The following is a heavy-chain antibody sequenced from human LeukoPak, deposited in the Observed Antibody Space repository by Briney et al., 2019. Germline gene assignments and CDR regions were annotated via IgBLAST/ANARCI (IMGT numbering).Heavy chain of an antibody. Sequence: SETLSLTCTVSGGSISSGDYYWSWIRQPPGRGLEWIGYIYYSGSTYYNPSLKSRVTISVDTSKNQFSLKLSSVTAADMAGYYCAREVCQLLYRTPPAFDIRGQGTMVTVSA. D-gene: IGHD2-2*02. CDR2: IYYSGST. J-gene: IGHJ3*02. CDR3: AREVCQLLYRTPPAFDI. V-gene: IGHV4-30-4*08. CDR1: GGSISSGDYY.